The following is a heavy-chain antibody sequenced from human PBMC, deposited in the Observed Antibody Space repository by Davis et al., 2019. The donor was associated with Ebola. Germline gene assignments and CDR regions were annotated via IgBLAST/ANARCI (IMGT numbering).Heavy chain of an antibody. V-gene: IGHV3-21*04. CDR3: AKDTSNIWFDI. CDR2: ISISSNYI. CDR1: GFTFSSYS. D-gene: IGHD1-26*01. J-gene: IGHJ3*02. Sequence: GESLKISCAASGFTFSSYSMNWVRQAPGKGLEWVSFISISSNYIYYADSVKVRFTTSRDNAKNTLYLQMNCLRVEDTAIYYCAKDTSNIWFDIWGQGTNVTVSS.